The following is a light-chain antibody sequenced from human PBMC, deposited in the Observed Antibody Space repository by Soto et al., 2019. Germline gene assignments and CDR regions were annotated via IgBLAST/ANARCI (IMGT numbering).Light chain of an antibody. J-gene: IGLJ2*01. CDR2: QDN. Sequence: SYELTQPPSVSVSPGQTASITCSGDKLGDKYASWYQQKPGQSPVLVIYQDNKRPSGIPERFSGSNSGNTATLTISGTQAMDEADYYCQAWDSSSVVFGGGTKLTVL. CDR3: QAWDSSSVV. V-gene: IGLV3-1*01. CDR1: KLGDKY.